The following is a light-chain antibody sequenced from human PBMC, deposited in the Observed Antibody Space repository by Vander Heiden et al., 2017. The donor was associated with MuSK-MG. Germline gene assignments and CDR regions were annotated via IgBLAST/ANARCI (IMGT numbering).Light chain of an antibody. CDR1: QSVLYSSNNKNY. J-gene: IGKJ4*01. CDR3: QQYYSTPPLT. Sequence: DIVISQATNFLTVHLGERATINCKSSQSVLYSSNNKNYLAWYQQKPGQPPKLLIYWASTRESGVPDRFSGNGSGTDFTLTISSLQAEDVAVYYCQQYYSTPPLTFGGGTKVEIK. CDR2: WAS. V-gene: IGKV4-1*01.